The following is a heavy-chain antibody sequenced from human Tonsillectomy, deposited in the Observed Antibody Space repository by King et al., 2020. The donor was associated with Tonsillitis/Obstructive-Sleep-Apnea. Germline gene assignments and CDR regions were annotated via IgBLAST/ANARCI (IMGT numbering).Heavy chain of an antibody. Sequence: QLVQSGAEVKKPGASVQVSCKASGYSFTNYDISWVRQAPGEGLEWMGWISVYNGNTKYAQKLQGRVTMTRDKSTSTAYMELRSLRSDDTAVYYCARAYAPGAFDYWGLGTQVTVSS. D-gene: IGHD7-27*01. CDR3: ARAYAPGAFDY. CDR2: ISVYNGNT. J-gene: IGHJ4*02. V-gene: IGHV1-18*04. CDR1: GYSFTNYD.